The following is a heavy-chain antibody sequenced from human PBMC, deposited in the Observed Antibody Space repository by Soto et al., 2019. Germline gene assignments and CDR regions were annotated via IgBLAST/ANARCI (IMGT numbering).Heavy chain of an antibody. CDR3: AGGPDYGDYDA. J-gene: IGHJ5*02. CDR1: GGSFTDYK. D-gene: IGHD4-17*01. Sequence: QVQLRQWGAGLLKPSETLSLTCVVSGGSFTDYKWTWIRQSPEKGLEWIGEIRHNGDTASKPSLRSRLTMSLDTAKNQVPLHLSSVTSADTAVYFCAGGPDYGDYDAWGQGTLVTVSS. V-gene: IGHV4-34*01. CDR2: IRHNGDT.